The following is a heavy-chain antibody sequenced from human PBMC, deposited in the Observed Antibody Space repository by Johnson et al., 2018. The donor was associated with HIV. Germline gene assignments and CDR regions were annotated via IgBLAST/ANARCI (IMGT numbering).Heavy chain of an antibody. D-gene: IGHD2-21*01. J-gene: IGHJ3*01. Sequence: VQLVESGGGLVQPGGSLRLSCAASGFTFSSYWMNWVRQAPGKGLVWVSRLNSDGSRTDYADSVKGRFTISRDNAKNTLYLQRNSRSAEDTAGYYCTRGRHSLDAFDVWGQGTMVTVSS. CDR1: GFTFSSYW. CDR3: TRGRHSLDAFDV. V-gene: IGHV3-74*01. CDR2: LNSDGSRT.